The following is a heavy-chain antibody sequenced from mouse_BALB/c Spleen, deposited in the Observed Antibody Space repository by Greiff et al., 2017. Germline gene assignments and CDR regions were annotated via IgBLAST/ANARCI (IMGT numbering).Heavy chain of an antibody. D-gene: IGHD2-4*01. V-gene: IGHV1-5*01. Sequence: EVQLQQSGTVLARPGASVKMSCKASGYTFTSYWMHWVKQRPGQGLEWIGAIYPGNSDTSYNQKFKGKAKLTAVTSTSTAYMELSSLTNEDSAVYYCTNIYYDYEDAMDYWGQGTSVTVSS. CDR3: TNIYYDYEDAMDY. CDR1: GYTFTSYW. CDR2: IYPGNSDT. J-gene: IGHJ4*01.